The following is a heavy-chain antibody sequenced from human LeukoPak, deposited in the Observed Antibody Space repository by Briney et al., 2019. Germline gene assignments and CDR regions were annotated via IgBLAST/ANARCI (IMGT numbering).Heavy chain of an antibody. CDR2: FDPEDGET. D-gene: IGHD5-18*01. J-gene: IGHJ4*02. V-gene: IGHV1-24*01. CDR3: ATVSPRQLWLTGGLRY. Sequence: ASVKVSCKVSGYTLTELSMHWVRQAPGQGLEWMGGFDPEDGETIYAQKFQGRVTMTEDTSTDTAYMELSSLRSEDTAVYYCATVSPRQLWLTGGLRYWGQGTLVTVSS. CDR1: GYTLTELS.